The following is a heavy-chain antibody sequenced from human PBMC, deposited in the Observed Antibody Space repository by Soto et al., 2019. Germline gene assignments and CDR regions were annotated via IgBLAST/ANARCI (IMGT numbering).Heavy chain of an antibody. Sequence: PWGSLILSCVGSGFSFRSYDMHWVRQATGKGLEWVSGVGTAGYAYYPDSVKGRFTISREKAKNSLYLQMNSLTAGDTAVYYCARTLRLGESGYGMDVWGQGTTVTVSS. CDR1: GFSFRSYD. V-gene: IGHV3-13*01. D-gene: IGHD3-16*01. CDR3: ARTLRLGESGYGMDV. J-gene: IGHJ6*02. CDR2: VGTAGYA.